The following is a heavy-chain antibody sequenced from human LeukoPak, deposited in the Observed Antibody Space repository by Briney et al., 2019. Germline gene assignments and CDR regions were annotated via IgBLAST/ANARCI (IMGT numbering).Heavy chain of an antibody. CDR2: ISYDGSNK. J-gene: IGHJ6*02. CDR1: GFTFSSYA. V-gene: IGHV3-30-3*01. D-gene: IGHD2-8*01. CDR3: ARELLVLMLYAIEDGPYYYGMDV. Sequence: GGSLRLSCAASGFTFSSYAMHWVRQAPGKGLEWVAVISYDGSNKYYADSVKGRFTISRDNSKNTLYLQMNSLRAGDTAVYYCARELLVLMLYAIEDGPYYYGMDVWGQGTTVTVSS.